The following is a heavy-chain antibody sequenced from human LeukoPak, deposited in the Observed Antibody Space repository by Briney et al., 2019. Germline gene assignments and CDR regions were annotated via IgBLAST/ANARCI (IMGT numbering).Heavy chain of an antibody. CDR3: ARDSSEFRNLIPY. J-gene: IGHJ4*02. CDR2: IIPIFGTA. V-gene: IGHV1-69*01. Sequence: SVKVSCKASGGTFRSSATNWVRQAPGQGLEWMGGIIPIFGTANYAQRFQGRVTITADESTSTAYMELSSLRSEDTAVYYCARDSSEFRNLIPYWGQGTLVTVSS. CDR1: GGTFRSSA. D-gene: IGHD1-14*01.